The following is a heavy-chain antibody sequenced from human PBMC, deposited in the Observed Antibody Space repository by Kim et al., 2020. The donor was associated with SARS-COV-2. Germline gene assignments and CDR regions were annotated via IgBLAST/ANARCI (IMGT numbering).Heavy chain of an antibody. D-gene: IGHD2-15*01. J-gene: IGHJ4*02. Sequence: STYYADSVKGRFTISRDNSKNTLYLQMNSLRAEDTAVYYCAKEGYSLFDSWGQGTLVTVSS. CDR2: ST. CDR3: AKEGYSLFDS. V-gene: IGHV3-23*01.